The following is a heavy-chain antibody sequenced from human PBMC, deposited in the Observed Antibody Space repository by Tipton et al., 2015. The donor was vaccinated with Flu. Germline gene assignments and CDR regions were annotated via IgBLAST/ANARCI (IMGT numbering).Heavy chain of an antibody. CDR3: ARDRKEILTGSPRYYYGMDV. CDR1: GGSISSYY. Sequence: TLSLTCTVSGGSISSYYWSWIRQPPGKGLEWIGYIYYSGSTNYNPSLKSRVTISVDTSKNQFSLQLSSVTAADTAVYYCARDRKEILTGSPRYYYGMDVWGQGTTVTVSS. J-gene: IGHJ6*02. V-gene: IGHV4-59*01. CDR2: IYYSGST. D-gene: IGHD3-9*01.